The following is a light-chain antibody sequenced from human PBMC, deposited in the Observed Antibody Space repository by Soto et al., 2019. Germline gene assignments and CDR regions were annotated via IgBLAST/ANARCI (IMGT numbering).Light chain of an antibody. CDR2: LGS. V-gene: IGKV2-28*01. J-gene: IGKJ3*01. Sequence: DIVLTQSPLSLPVTPGQPASISCRSSQRPLHSNGYNYFDWYLQKPGQSPQLLIYLGSNRASGVPDRFSGSASGTDFTLKISRVEAEDVGVYYCMQALQTPFTFGHGTKVDIK. CDR3: MQALQTPFT. CDR1: QRPLHSNGYNY.